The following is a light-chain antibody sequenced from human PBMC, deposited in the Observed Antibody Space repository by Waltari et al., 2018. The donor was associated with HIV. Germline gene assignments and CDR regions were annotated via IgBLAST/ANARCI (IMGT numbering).Light chain of an antibody. V-gene: IGLV1-44*01. J-gene: IGLJ3*02. Sequence: QSVLTQPPSVSGTPGQNVTISCSGSSPNLGSTIVNWYLQVPEAAPKLLIYSNDQRPSGVPDRFSGSKSGTSASLAISGLQSADEADYYCAAWDDSLNGMFGGGTKLTV. CDR3: AAWDDSLNGM. CDR1: SPNLGSTI. CDR2: SND.